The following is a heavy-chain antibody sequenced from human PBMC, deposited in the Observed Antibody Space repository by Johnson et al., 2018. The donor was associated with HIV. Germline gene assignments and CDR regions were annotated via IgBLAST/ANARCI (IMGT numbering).Heavy chain of an antibody. CDR1: GFTVSRNY. J-gene: IGHJ3*01. CDR2: INGDGSRT. V-gene: IGHV3-74*02. Sequence: EVQLVESGGGLVQPGGSLRLSCAASGFTVSRNYMSWVRQAPGKGLEWVSRINGDGSRTSYADSVKGRFTIARDNAKNTLFLEMKSLRAEDTAVYYCVRTSCTGARCLGYDPFDVWGQGTMVTVSS. D-gene: IGHD3-16*01. CDR3: VRTSCTGARCLGYDPFDV.